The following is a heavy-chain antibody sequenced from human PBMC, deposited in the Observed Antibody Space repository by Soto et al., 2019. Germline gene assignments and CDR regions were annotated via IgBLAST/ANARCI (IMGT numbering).Heavy chain of an antibody. V-gene: IGHV3-74*01. CDR1: GFTFSSSW. Sequence: HPGGSLRLSCAASGFTFSSSWMHWVRQAPGKGLVWVSRINSDGSSTTYADSVKGRFSISRDNARNTLYLQMSSLRAEDTAVYHCARDPWLGANNGGQGTLVTVSS. J-gene: IGHJ1*01. D-gene: IGHD1-26*01. CDR3: ARDPWLGANN. CDR2: INSDGSST.